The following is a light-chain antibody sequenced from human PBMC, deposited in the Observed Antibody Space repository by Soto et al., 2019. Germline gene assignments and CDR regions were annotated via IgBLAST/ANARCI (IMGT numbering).Light chain of an antibody. CDR3: QRTYNAPFT. Sequence: EIVLTQSPGTLSLSPGERATLSCRASQSVPSDWLAWYRHKPGQAPRLLIYGASSRATGVPDRVSGSGSGTDFTLTINRLEPEDFATYYCQRTYNAPFTFGPGTKVSIK. V-gene: IGKV3-20*01. CDR2: GAS. CDR1: QSVPSDW. J-gene: IGKJ3*01.